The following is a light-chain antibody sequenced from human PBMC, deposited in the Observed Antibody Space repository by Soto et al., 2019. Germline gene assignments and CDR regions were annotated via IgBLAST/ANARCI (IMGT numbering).Light chain of an antibody. CDR3: QVYGSSPPFT. Sequence: EIVLTQSPGTLSLSPGERATLSCRASQTITTSYLAWYQPKPGQSPRLLMYGASRRATGIPDRFSGSGSGTDFTLTISRLEPEDFGVYYCQVYGSSPPFTFGPGTKVDTK. V-gene: IGKV3-20*01. CDR1: QTITTSY. CDR2: GAS. J-gene: IGKJ3*01.